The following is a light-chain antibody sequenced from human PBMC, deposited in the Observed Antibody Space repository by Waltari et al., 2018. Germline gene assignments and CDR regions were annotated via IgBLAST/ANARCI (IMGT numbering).Light chain of an antibody. CDR2: GAS. CDR1: QSVGSSY. V-gene: IGKV3-20*01. Sequence: EIVLTQSPGTLSLSPGERATLSCRASQSVGSSYLAWYQQKPGQAPRLLIYGASSRATGISDRFSGSGSGTDFALTISSLQPEDFATYYCQQSYTTPRTFGQGTKVEIK. CDR3: QQSYTTPRT. J-gene: IGKJ1*01.